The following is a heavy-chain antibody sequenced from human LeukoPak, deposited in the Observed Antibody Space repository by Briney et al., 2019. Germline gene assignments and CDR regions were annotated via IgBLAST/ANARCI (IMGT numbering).Heavy chain of an antibody. D-gene: IGHD6-19*01. V-gene: IGHV3-23*01. CDR2: MSGSGGST. Sequence: TGGSLRLSCAASGFTFSNYAMSWVRQAPGKGLEWVSSMSGSGGSTYCADSVKGRFTISRDNSKNTLYLQMNNLRAEDTALYYCAKNQGQWLVPVDYWGQGTLVTVSS. CDR3: AKNQGQWLVPVDY. CDR1: GFTFSNYA. J-gene: IGHJ4*02.